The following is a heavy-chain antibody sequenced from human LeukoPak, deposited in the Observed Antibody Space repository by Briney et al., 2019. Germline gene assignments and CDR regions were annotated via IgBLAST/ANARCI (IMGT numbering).Heavy chain of an antibody. Sequence: GGSLRLSCAASEFSVGSNYMTWVRQAPGKGLEWVSLIYSGGSTYYADSVKGRFTISRDNSKNTLYLQMGSLRAEDMAVYYCAREGGSGYYYYFDYWGQGTLVTVSS. D-gene: IGHD3-22*01. CDR2: IYSGGST. CDR1: EFSVGSNY. CDR3: AREGGSGYYYYFDY. J-gene: IGHJ4*02. V-gene: IGHV3-66*01.